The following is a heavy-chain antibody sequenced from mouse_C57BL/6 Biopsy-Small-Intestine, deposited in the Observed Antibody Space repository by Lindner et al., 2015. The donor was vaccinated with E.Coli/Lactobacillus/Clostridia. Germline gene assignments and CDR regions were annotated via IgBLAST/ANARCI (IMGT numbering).Heavy chain of an antibody. CDR3: ATLTTVVAAPDF. Sequence: VQLQESGPELVKPGASVKMSCKASGYSFTDYNMHWVKLSHGKSLEWIGYINPNSGDTSYNQKFRGKATLTVNKSSSTAYMELRSLTSEDSAVYYCATLTTVVAAPDFWGQGTTLTVSS. D-gene: IGHD1-1*01. V-gene: IGHV1-22*01. J-gene: IGHJ2*01. CDR2: INPNSGDT. CDR1: GYSFTDYN.